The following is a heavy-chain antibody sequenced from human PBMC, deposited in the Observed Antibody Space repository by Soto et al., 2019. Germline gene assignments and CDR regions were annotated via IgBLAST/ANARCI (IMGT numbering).Heavy chain of an antibody. CDR1: GGTFSSYT. V-gene: IGHV1-69*04. CDR3: ARDEPNTIFGVVAEFDP. CDR2: IIPILGIA. D-gene: IGHD3-3*01. Sequence: ASVKVSCKASGGTFSSYTISWVRQAPGQGLEWMGRIIPILGIANYAQKFQGRVTITADKSTSTAYMELSSLRSEDTAVYYCARDEPNTIFGVVAEFDPWGQGTLVTVSS. J-gene: IGHJ5*02.